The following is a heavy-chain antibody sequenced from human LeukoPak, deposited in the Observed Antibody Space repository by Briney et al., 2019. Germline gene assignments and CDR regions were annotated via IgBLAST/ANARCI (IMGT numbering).Heavy chain of an antibody. V-gene: IGHV1-18*01. CDR3: ARTTKYYYGMDV. CDR2: ISAYSGNT. D-gene: IGHD4-17*01. Sequence: EASVKVSCKASGYTFTSYGISWVRQAPGQGLKWMGWISAYSGNTNYAQKLQGRVTMTTDTSTSTAYMELRSLRSDDTAVYYCARTTKYYYGMDVWGQGTTVTVSS. J-gene: IGHJ6*02. CDR1: GYTFTSYG.